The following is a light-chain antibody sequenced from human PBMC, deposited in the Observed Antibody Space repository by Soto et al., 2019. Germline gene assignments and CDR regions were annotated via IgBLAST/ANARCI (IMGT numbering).Light chain of an antibody. J-gene: IGLJ1*01. V-gene: IGLV2-14*01. CDR2: EVS. Sequence: QSALTQPASVSGSPGQSITIYCTGTSSDVGGYNYVSWYQQHPGKAPKLMIYEVSNRPSGVSNRFSGSKSGNTASLTISGLQAEDEADYYCSSHTSSSTLDVFGTGTKLTVL. CDR3: SSHTSSSTLDV. CDR1: SSDVGGYNY.